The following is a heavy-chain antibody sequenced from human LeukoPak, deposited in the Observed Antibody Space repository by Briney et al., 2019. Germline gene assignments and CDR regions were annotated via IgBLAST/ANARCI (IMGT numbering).Heavy chain of an antibody. CDR3: ARDYSSSWYNFDY. D-gene: IGHD6-13*01. Sequence: GGSLRLSCAASGFAFSSYSMNWVRQAPGKGLEWVSSISSSSSYIYYADSVKGRFTISRDNAKNSLYLQMNSLRAEDTAVYYCARDYSSSWYNFDYWAREPWSPSPQ. CDR1: GFAFSSYS. CDR2: ISSSSSYI. J-gene: IGHJ4*02. V-gene: IGHV3-21*01.